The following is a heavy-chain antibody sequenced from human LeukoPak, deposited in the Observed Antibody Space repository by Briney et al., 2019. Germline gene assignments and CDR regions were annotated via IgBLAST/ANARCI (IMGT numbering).Heavy chain of an antibody. V-gene: IGHV1-2*02. D-gene: IGHD6-13*01. CDR1: GYTFTGYY. CDR2: INPNSADT. J-gene: IGHJ3*02. CDR3: APQYFGGRSWTNVAFDI. Sequence: WASVKVSCKASGYTFTGYYIHWVRQAPGQGLEYMGWINPNSADTNYAQKFQGRVSMTRDTSISTAYMELSRLTSDDTAVYYCAPQYFGGRSWTNVAFDIGGKGKMVPVSS.